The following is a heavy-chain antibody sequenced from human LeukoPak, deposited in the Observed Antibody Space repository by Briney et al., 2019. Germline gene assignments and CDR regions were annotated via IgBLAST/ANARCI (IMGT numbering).Heavy chain of an antibody. CDR2: IKEDGSEK. Sequence: GGSLRLSCAASGFIFSSYWMSWVRQAPGKGLEWAANIKEDGSEKYYVDSVKGRFTISRDNAKNSLYLQINSLRAEDTALYYCAKDINRSSPGYFQHWGQGTLVTVSS. CDR1: GFIFSSYW. CDR3: AKDINRSSPGYFQH. V-gene: IGHV3-7*03. J-gene: IGHJ1*01. D-gene: IGHD1-14*01.